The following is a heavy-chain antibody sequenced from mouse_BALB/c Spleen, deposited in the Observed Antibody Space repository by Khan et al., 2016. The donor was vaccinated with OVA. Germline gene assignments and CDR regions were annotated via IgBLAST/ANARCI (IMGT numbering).Heavy chain of an antibody. CDR2: IYPGSGRT. D-gene: IGHD1-1*01. CDR1: GYIFIDYV. CDR3: ARSYDGALFAY. Sequence: QVQLQQSGPELMKPGASVKMSCKASGYIFIDYVISWVKQRTGQGLEWIGEIYPGSGRTYYNERFKGKATLTADKSSNTAYMQLSSLTSEDSAVYFCARSYDGALFAYWGQGTPVTVSA. J-gene: IGHJ3*01. V-gene: IGHV1-77*01.